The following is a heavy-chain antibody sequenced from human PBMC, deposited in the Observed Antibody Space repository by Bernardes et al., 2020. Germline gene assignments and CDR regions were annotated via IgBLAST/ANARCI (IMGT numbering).Heavy chain of an antibody. V-gene: IGHV1-18*04. Sequence: ASVKVSCRASGYTFTAYRITWVRQAPGQGLQWMGWIGPKKGHVNYAQNLQGRVTMTTDTSTSTTYMELRSLRSDDTAVYYCARAGVCTSISCYERWLDLWGQGTLVTVSS. CDR3: ARAGVCTSISCYERWLDL. CDR2: IGPKKGHV. D-gene: IGHD2-2*01. CDR1: GYTFTAYR. J-gene: IGHJ5*02.